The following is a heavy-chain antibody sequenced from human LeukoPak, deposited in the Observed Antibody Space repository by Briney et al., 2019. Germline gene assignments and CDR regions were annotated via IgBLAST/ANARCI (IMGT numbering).Heavy chain of an antibody. J-gene: IGHJ5*02. CDR2: IYHSGST. D-gene: IGHD3-10*01. CDR1: GYSISSGYY. V-gene: IGHV4-38-2*02. CDR3: ARAYYYGSGRGFDP. Sequence: PSETLSLTCTVSGYSISSGYYWGWTRQPPGKGLEWIGSIYHSGSTYYNPSLKSRVTISVDTSKNQFSLKLSSVTAADTAVYYCARAYYYGSGRGFDPWGQGTLVTVSS.